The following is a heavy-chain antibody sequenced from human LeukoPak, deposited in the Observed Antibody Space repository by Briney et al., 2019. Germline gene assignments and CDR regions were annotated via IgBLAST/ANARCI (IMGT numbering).Heavy chain of an antibody. CDR1: GFTFSSYG. D-gene: IGHD5-18*01. V-gene: IGHV3-30*18. CDR2: ISYDGSNK. CDR3: AKDYTAMVARAYYFDY. Sequence: GRSLRLSCAASGFTFSSYGMHWVRQAPGKGLEWVAVISYDGSNKYYADSVKGRFTISRDNSKNTLYLQMNSLRAEATAVYYCAKDYTAMVARAYYFDYWGQGTLVTVSS. J-gene: IGHJ4*02.